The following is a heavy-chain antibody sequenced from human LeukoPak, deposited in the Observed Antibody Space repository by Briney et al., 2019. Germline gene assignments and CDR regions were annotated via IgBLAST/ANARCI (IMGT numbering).Heavy chain of an antibody. V-gene: IGHV3-33*01. D-gene: IGHD6-19*01. CDR1: GFTFSNYA. J-gene: IGHJ4*02. CDR3: ARDQWGNGWSGSFDS. Sequence: AGGSLRLSCAASGFTFSNYALHWVRQAPGKGLEWVAVFWYDGTNKYYTDSVKGRFTISRDNSKNTLYLQMNSLRAEDTAVYYCARDQWGNGWSGSFDSWGQGTLVTVSS. CDR2: FWYDGTNK.